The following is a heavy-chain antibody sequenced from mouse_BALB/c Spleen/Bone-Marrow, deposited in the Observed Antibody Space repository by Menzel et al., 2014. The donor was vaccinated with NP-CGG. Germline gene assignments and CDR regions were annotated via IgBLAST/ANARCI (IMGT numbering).Heavy chain of an antibody. D-gene: IGHD2-4*01. CDR1: GYTFTSYW. J-gene: IGHJ3*01. CDR3: VRPITTGIQAWFAY. V-gene: IGHV1-7*01. CDR2: INPSSGYT. Sequence: QVQLQQSGAELAKPGASVKMSCKASGYTFTSYWMHWVKQRPGQGLEWIGNINPSSGYTEYNQKFKDKATLTADKSSSTAYMQLSSLTSEDSAVYYCVRPITTGIQAWFAYWGQGILVTVSA.